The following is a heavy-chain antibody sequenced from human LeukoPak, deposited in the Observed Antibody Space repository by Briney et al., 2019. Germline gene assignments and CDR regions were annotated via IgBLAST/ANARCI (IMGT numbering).Heavy chain of an antibody. CDR3: TTWGDYYDSSGYYYSFDY. Sequence: PGGSLRLSCAASGFTFSNAWMSWVRQAPGKGLEWVGRIKSKTDGGTTDYAAPVKGRFTISRDDSKNTLYLQMNSLKTEDTAVYYCTTWGDYYDSSGYYYSFDYWGQGTLVTVSS. CDR2: IKSKTDGGTT. CDR1: GFTFSNAW. V-gene: IGHV3-15*01. J-gene: IGHJ4*02. D-gene: IGHD3-22*01.